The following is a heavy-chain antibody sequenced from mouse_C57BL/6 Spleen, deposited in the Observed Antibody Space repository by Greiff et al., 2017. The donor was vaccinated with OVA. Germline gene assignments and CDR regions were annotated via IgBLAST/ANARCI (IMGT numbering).Heavy chain of an antibody. V-gene: IGHV1-63*01. Sequence: QVQLKQSGAELVRPGTSVKMSCKASGYTFTNYWIGWAKQRPGHGLEWIGDIYPGGGYTNYNEKFKGKATLTADKSSSTAYMQFSSLTSEDSAIYYCARRLLGYDYDGWYFDVWGTGTTVTVSS. CDR3: ARRLLGYDYDGWYFDV. CDR1: GYTFTNYW. CDR2: IYPGGGYT. D-gene: IGHD2-4*01. J-gene: IGHJ1*03.